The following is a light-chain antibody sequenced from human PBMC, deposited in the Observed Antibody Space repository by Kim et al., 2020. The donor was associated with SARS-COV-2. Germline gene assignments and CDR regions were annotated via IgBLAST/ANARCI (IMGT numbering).Light chain of an antibody. V-gene: IGLV1-40*01. J-gene: IGLJ2*01. CDR1: SSNIGAGYD. CDR3: QSYDSSHVV. Sequence: PGKRVTISCTGSSSNIGAGYDVHWYQQLPGTAPKLLIYGNSNRPSGVPDRFSGSKSGTSASLAITGLQAEDEADYYCQSYDSSHVVFGGGTQLTVL. CDR2: GNS.